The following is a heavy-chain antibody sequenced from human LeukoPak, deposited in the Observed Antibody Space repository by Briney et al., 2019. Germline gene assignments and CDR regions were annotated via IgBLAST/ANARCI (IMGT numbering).Heavy chain of an antibody. CDR1: GFTVSSNY. CDR2: IYSGGST. V-gene: IGHV3-66*01. D-gene: IGHD6-19*01. J-gene: IGHJ3*02. CDR3: ARERSGWYWAFDI. Sequence: PGGSLRFSCAASGFTVSSNYMSWVRQAPGKGLEWVSVIYSGGSTYYADSVKGRFTISRDNSKNTLYLQMNSLRAEDTAVYYCARERSGWYWAFDIWGQGTMVTVSS.